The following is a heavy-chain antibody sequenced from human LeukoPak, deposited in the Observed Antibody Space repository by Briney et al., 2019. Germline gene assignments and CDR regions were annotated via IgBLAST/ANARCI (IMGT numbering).Heavy chain of an antibody. CDR1: GGSFSGYY. CDR3: ARVGRYYYGSGSYSRRNYFDY. J-gene: IGHJ4*02. Sequence: SETLSLTCAVYGGSFSGYYWSWIRQPPGKGLEWIGEINHSGSTNYNPSLKSRVTISVDTSKNQFSLKLSPVTAADTAVYYCARVGRYYYGSGSYSRRNYFDYWGQGTLVTVSS. D-gene: IGHD3-10*01. V-gene: IGHV4-34*01. CDR2: INHSGST.